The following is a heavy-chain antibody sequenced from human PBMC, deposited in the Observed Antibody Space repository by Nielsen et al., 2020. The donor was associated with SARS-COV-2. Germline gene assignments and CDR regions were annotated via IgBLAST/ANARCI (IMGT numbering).Heavy chain of an antibody. D-gene: IGHD1-1*01. CDR1: GDSVSSDSVA. Sequence: SQTLSLTCAISGDSVSSDSVAWNWLRQSPSRGLEWLGRTFYRSKWFNDYAISVKSRITISPDTSKNQFSLQLNSVTPEDTAVYYCSRSSWNDVRDAFDIWGQGAPVTVSS. V-gene: IGHV6-1*01. CDR3: SRSSWNDVRDAFDI. J-gene: IGHJ3*02. CDR2: TFYRSKWFN.